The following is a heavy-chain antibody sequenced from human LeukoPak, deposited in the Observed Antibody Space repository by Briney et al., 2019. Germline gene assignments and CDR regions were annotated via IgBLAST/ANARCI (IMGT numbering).Heavy chain of an antibody. D-gene: IGHD1-14*01. V-gene: IGHV3-21*01. J-gene: IGHJ4*02. CDR3: ASVHTNLGY. Sequence: PGGSLRLSCAASGFTFSSYRMNWVRQAPGEGLEWVSSISSSGIYIYYVDSVKGRFTISRDNAKNSLYLQMNSLRAEDTAIYYCASVHTNLGYWGQGTLVTVSS. CDR2: ISSSGIYI. CDR1: GFTFSSYR.